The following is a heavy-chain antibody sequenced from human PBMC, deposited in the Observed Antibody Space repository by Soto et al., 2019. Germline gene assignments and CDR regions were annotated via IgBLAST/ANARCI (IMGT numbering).Heavy chain of an antibody. CDR1: GDTFTDYY. CDR3: ARGGHVVVVTAALDY. V-gene: IGHV1-46*01. CDR2: VNPSGGHT. D-gene: IGHD2-21*02. J-gene: IGHJ4*02. Sequence: QVQLMQSGAEVKKPGASVKVSCKASGDTFTDYYIHWVRQAPGQGLEWMGTVNPSGGHTTYAQHFVGRVTMTRDTSTSTLSMALTSLTSDDTAIYYCARGGHVVVVTAALDYWGQGTLVTVSS.